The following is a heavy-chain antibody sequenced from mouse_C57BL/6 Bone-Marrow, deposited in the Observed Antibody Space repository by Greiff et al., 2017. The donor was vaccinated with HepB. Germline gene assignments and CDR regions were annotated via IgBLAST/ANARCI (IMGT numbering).Heavy chain of an antibody. V-gene: IGHV10-1*01. J-gene: IGHJ4*01. CDR2: IRSKSNNYAT. CDR1: GFSFNTYA. CDR3: GRQYDYDDAMDY. Sequence: EVKLMESGGGLVQPKGSLKLSCAASGFSFNTYAMNWVRQAPGKGLEWVARIRSKSNNYATYYADSVKGRFTISRDDSESMLYLQMNNLKTEDTAMYYCGRQYDYDDAMDYWGQGTSVTVSS. D-gene: IGHD2-4*01.